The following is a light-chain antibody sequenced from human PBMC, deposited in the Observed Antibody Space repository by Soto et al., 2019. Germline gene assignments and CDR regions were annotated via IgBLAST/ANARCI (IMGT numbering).Light chain of an antibody. CDR3: QQYGTSPPT. CDR1: QSVSRNS. Sequence: EIVLTQSPGTLSLSPGERATLSCRASQSVSRNSLAWYQQKPGQASRLLIYGASSRATDIPDRFSGSGSGTDFTLIVSRLEPEDFAVYFCQQYGTSPPTFGPGTKVDIK. V-gene: IGKV3-20*01. J-gene: IGKJ3*01. CDR2: GAS.